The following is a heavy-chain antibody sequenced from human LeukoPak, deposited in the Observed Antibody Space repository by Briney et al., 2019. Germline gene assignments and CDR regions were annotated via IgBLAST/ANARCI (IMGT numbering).Heavy chain of an antibody. J-gene: IGHJ4*02. CDR3: ARDRRQQWLLSYFDY. CDR2: ISAYNGNT. D-gene: IGHD6-19*01. Sequence: GASVKVSCKASGYTFTSYGISWVRQAPGQGLEWMGWISAYNGNTNYAQKLQGRVTMTTDTSTSTAYMELRSLRSEDTAVYYCARDRRQQWLLSYFDYWGQGTLVTVSS. V-gene: IGHV1-18*01. CDR1: GYTFTSYG.